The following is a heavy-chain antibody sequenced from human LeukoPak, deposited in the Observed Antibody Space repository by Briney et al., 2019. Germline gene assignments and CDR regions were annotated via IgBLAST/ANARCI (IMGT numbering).Heavy chain of an antibody. V-gene: IGHV4-59*01. CDR3: ARVSYYDILTGYFGDGYFDY. CDR1: GGSISSYY. J-gene: IGHJ4*02. D-gene: IGHD3-9*01. Sequence: SETLSLTCTVSGGSISSYYWSWIRQPPGKGLEWIGYIYYSRSNNYNPSLKSRVTISVDTSKNQVSLKVSSVTAADTAVYYCARVSYYDILTGYFGDGYFDYWGQGTLATVSS. CDR2: IYYSRSN.